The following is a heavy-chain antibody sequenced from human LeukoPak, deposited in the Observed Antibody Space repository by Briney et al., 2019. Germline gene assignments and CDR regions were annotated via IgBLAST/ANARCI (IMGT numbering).Heavy chain of an antibody. Sequence: PGGSLRLSCAASGFTFSDYGINWVRQAPGKGLEWVSSISKTNTYIYYADSVKGRFTISRDNAKNSLYLQMNSLRAEDTAVYYCARHSDSSGIFDIWGQGTMVTVSS. CDR2: ISKTNTYI. D-gene: IGHD3-22*01. CDR3: ARHSDSSGIFDI. J-gene: IGHJ3*02. CDR1: GFTFSDYG. V-gene: IGHV3-21*01.